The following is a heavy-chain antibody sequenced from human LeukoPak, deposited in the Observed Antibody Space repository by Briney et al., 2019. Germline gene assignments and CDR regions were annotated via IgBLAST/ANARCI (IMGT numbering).Heavy chain of an antibody. V-gene: IGHV1-8*01. CDR3: WATVTRSAFDI. J-gene: IGHJ3*02. D-gene: IGHD4-17*01. CDR2: MNPNSGNT. Sequence: ASVKVSCKASGYTFTSYDINWVRQATGQGLEWMGWMNPNSGNTGYAQKFPGRVTMTRNTSISTAYMELSSLRSEDTAVYYCWATVTRSAFDIWGQGTMVTVSS. CDR1: GYTFTSYD.